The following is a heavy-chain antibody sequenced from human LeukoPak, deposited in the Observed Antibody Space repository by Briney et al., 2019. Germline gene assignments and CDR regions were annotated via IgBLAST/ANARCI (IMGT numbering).Heavy chain of an antibody. CDR2: INHSGST. D-gene: IGHD1-26*01. Sequence: SDTQSLTCAVCGGSFSGYYWSWLRQPPATGLEWTGEINHSGSTNYNPSLKSRVTISVYTSKNQFSLKLSSVTAADTAVYYCARGVYSGSKYYFDYWGQGTLVTVSS. J-gene: IGHJ4*02. V-gene: IGHV4-34*01. CDR1: GGSFSGYY. CDR3: ARGVYSGSKYYFDY.